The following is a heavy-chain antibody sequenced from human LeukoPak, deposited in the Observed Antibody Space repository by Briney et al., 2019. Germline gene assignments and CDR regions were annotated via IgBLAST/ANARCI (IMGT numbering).Heavy chain of an antibody. J-gene: IGHJ5*02. CDR2: IYTSGST. CDR3: ARADRFGGNNWFDP. CDR1: GVSISSYY. V-gene: IGHV4-4*07. Sequence: SETPSLTCTVSGVSISSYYWSWIRQPAGKGLEWIGRIYTSGSTYYNPSLKSRVTMSVDTSKNQFSLKLSSVTAADTAVYYCARADRFGGNNWFDPWGQGTLVTVSS. D-gene: IGHD3-10*01.